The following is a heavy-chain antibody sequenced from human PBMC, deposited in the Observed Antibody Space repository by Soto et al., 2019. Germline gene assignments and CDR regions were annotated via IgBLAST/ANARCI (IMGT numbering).Heavy chain of an antibody. V-gene: IGHV3-13*01. Sequence: EVQLVGSGGGLVQPGGSLRLSCAASGFSFRNYDMHWVRQVTGKGLECVSTIGTGGDTYYTGSVKGGFTISREKAKNSLYLQMHSLRAEDTAVYYCARGRMISLYYFDYWGQGTLVTVSS. CDR1: GFSFRNYD. CDR2: IGTGGDT. CDR3: ARGRMISLYYFDY. D-gene: IGHD3-22*01. J-gene: IGHJ4*02.